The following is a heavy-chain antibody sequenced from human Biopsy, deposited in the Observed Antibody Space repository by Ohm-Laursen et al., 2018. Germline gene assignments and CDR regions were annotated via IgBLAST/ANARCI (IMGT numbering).Heavy chain of an antibody. CDR3: AKGGHKAWLDS. V-gene: IGHV1-46*01. D-gene: IGHD1-26*01. CDR2: INPSGGST. CDR1: GGTFSTTA. J-gene: IGHJ5*01. Sequence: GASVKVSCKASGGTFSTTAISWVRQAPGQGLEWMGIINPSGGSTDYAQKFQGRVTMTRDTSTSTVYMELISLRSDDTAVYYCAKGGHKAWLDSWGQGALVTVSS.